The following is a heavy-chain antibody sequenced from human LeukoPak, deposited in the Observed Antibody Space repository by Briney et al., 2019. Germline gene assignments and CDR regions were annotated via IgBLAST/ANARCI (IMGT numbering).Heavy chain of an antibody. CDR2: IYTSGRT. J-gene: IGHJ6*02. Sequence: GGSLRLSCAASGFTVSKTYMTWVRQAPGKGLEGVSVIYTSGRTFYADSVKGRFTISRDISENTLYLQMNSLRAEDTAVYYCVRDCGGKCLSGMDVWGPGTTVTVSS. V-gene: IGHV3-53*01. D-gene: IGHD2-21*01. CDR3: VRDCGGKCLSGMDV. CDR1: GFTVSKTY.